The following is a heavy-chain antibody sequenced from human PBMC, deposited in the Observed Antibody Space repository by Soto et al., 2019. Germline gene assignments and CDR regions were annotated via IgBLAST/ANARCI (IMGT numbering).Heavy chain of an antibody. CDR2: IYYSGST. Sequence: SETLSLTCTVSGGSISRYYWSWIRQPPGKGLEWIGYIYYSGSTNYNPSLKSRVTISVDTSKNQFSLKLSSVTAADTAVYYCARYASYDSSGYYQYYFDYWGQGTLVTVSS. CDR1: GGSISRYY. J-gene: IGHJ4*02. V-gene: IGHV4-59*01. D-gene: IGHD3-22*01. CDR3: ARYASYDSSGYYQYYFDY.